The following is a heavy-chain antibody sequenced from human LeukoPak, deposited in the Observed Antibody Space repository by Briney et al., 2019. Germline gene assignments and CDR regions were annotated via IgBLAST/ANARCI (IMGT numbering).Heavy chain of an antibody. CDR2: ISYDGSNK. CDR3: ARGRYHGIAAAGTSGYWLFGVPNFDY. V-gene: IGHV3-30-3*01. CDR1: GFTFSSYA. D-gene: IGHD6-13*01. Sequence: GGSLRLSCAASGFTFSSYAMHWVRQAPGKGLEWVAVISYDGSNKYYADSVKGRFTISRDNSKNTVYLTMNNLRFEDTAVYYCARGRYHGIAAAGTSGYWLFGVPNFDYWGQGTLVTVSS. J-gene: IGHJ4*02.